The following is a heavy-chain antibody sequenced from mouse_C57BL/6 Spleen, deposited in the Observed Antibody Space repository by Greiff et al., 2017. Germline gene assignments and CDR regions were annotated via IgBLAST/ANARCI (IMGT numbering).Heavy chain of an antibody. CDR3: APGVVGHWYCDV. CDR2: INPNNGGT. V-gene: IGHV1-26*01. D-gene: IGHD1-1*01. Sequence: EVQLQQSGPELVKPGASVKISCKASGYTFTDYYMNWVKQSHGKSLEWIGDINPNNGGTSYNQKFKGKATLTVDKSSSTAYMELRSLTSEDSAVYYCAPGVVGHWYCDVWGTGTTVTVSS. J-gene: IGHJ1*03. CDR1: GYTFTDYY.